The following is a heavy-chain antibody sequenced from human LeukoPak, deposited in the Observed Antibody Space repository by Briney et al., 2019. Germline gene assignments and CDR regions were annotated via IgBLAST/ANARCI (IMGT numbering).Heavy chain of an antibody. CDR1: GGSFSGNQ. V-gene: IGHV4-34*12. CDR3: ARIYEEGFWSGKWTFDI. D-gene: IGHD3-3*01. Sequence: ETLSLTCAVYGGSFSGNQWSWIRQSPGKGLEWIGEIIHSGSTNYNPSLKSRVTISVDTSKNQVSLKVRSVTAADTAVYYCARIYEEGFWSGKWTFDIWGQGTMVTVSS. J-gene: IGHJ3*02. CDR2: IIHSGST.